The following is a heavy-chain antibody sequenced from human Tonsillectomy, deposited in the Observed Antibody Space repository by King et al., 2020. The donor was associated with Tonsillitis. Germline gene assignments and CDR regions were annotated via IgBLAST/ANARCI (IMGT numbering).Heavy chain of an antibody. D-gene: IGHD5-18*01. J-gene: IGHJ4*02. CDR2: IWYDGSSK. CDR3: ARTSDTAAPADY. Sequence: VQLVESGGGVVQPGRSLRLSCAASGFTFTNYGMLWVRQAPGKGLEWGAIIWYDGSSKYYGDYVKGRFTLSRDNSKNTVYLQMSSLRAEDTAVYYCARTSDTAAPADYWGQGTLVTVSS. CDR1: GFTFTNYG. V-gene: IGHV3-33*01.